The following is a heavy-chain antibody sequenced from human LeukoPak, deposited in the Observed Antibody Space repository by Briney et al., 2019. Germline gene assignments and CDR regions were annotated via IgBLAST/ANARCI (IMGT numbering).Heavy chain of an antibody. Sequence: PSETLSLTCAVYGGSFSGYYWSWIRQPPGKGLEWIGEINHSGSTNYNPSLKSRVTISVDTSKNQFSLKLSSVTAADTAVYYCARDGYGDYYFDSWGQGTLVTVSS. CDR2: INHSGST. V-gene: IGHV4-34*01. D-gene: IGHD4-17*01. CDR3: ARDGYGDYYFDS. J-gene: IGHJ4*02. CDR1: GGSFSGYY.